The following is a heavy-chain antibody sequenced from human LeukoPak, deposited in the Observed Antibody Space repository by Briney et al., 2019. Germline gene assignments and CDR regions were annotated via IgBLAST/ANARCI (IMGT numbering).Heavy chain of an antibody. V-gene: IGHV1-2*02. CDR3: AGTAAAPYNWFDP. CDR2: IDPNSGGT. Sequence: ASVKVSCKASGYTFTGYYMHWVRQAPGQGLEWMGWIDPNSGGTNYAQKFQGRVTMTRDTSISTAYMELSRLRSDDTAVYYCAGTAAAPYNWFDPWGQGTLVTVSS. J-gene: IGHJ5*02. D-gene: IGHD6-13*01. CDR1: GYTFTGYY.